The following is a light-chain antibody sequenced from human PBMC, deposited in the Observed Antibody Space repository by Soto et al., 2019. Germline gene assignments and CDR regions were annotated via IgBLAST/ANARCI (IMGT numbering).Light chain of an antibody. CDR2: VAS. J-gene: IGKJ2*01. V-gene: IGKV1-17*01. CDR3: LHHNTYPYT. Sequence: IQMTQSPSSLSASVGDTVTVTCRASQGIRNYLNWFQQKPGKAPKLLISVASTLQSGVPSRFSGSGSGTEFTLTISSLQPEDSATYCCLHHNTYPYTFGQGTKLEIK. CDR1: QGIRNY.